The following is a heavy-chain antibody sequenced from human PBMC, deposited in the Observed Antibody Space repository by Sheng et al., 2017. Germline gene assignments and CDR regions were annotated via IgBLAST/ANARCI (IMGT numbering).Heavy chain of an antibody. CDR3: ARDGSMVQGAYDAFDI. D-gene: IGHD3-10*01. V-gene: IGHV3-30-3*01. CDR1: GFTFSSYA. CDR2: ISYDGSNK. J-gene: IGHJ3*02. Sequence: QVQLVESGGGVVQPGRSLRLSCAASGFTFSSYAMHWVRQAPGKGLEWVAVISYDGSNKYYADSVKGRFTISRDNSKNTLYLQMNSLRAEDTAVYYCARDGSMVQGAYDAFDIWGQGTMVTVSS.